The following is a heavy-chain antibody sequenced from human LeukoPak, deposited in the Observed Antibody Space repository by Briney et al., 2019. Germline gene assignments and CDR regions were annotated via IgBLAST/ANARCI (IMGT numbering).Heavy chain of an antibody. CDR2: IYYSGST. D-gene: IGHD3-22*01. Sequence: PSETLSLTCTVSGGSISSSSYYWGWIRQPPGKGLEWIGSIYYSGSTYYNPSLKSRVTISVDTSENQFSLKLSSVTAADTAVYYCARRVIVPSGYFFDYWGQGTLVTVSS. V-gene: IGHV4-39*01. CDR1: GGSISSSSYY. CDR3: ARRVIVPSGYFFDY. J-gene: IGHJ4*02.